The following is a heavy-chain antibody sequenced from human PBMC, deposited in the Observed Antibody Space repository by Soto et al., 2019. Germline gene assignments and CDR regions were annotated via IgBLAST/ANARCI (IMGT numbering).Heavy chain of an antibody. CDR3: AKRDSYGGQDYGMDV. D-gene: IGHD4-17*01. J-gene: IGHJ6*02. CDR2: ISGSGGST. CDR1: GFTLSSYA. Sequence: GGSLRLSCAASGFTLSSYAMSWVRQAPGKGLEWVSAISGSGGSTYYADSVKGRFTISRDNSKNTLYLQMNSLRAEDTAVYYCAKRDSYGGQDYGMDVWGQGTTVTVSS. V-gene: IGHV3-23*01.